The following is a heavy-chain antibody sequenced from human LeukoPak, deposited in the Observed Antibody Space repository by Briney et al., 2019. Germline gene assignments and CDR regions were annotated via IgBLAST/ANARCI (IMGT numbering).Heavy chain of an antibody. CDR3: ASLTYYFDSSGYYPGYFQH. D-gene: IGHD3-22*01. CDR1: GFTFSSYS. V-gene: IGHV3-21*04. Sequence: GGSLRLSCAASGFTFSSYSMNWVRQAPGKGLEWVSSISSSSSYIYYADSVKDRFTISRDNAKNSLYLQMNSLRAEDTAVYYCASLTYYFDSSGYYPGYFQHWGQGTLVTVSS. CDR2: ISSSSSYI. J-gene: IGHJ1*01.